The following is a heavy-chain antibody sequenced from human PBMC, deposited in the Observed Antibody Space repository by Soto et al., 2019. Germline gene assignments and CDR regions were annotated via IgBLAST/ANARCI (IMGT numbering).Heavy chain of an antibody. CDR1: GGSVNSGNYY. Sequence: QVQLQQWGAGLLKPSETLSLTCAVFGGSVNSGNYYWSWIRQPPGKRLEWIGEMSHSGGTHFTPSLKSRVTISVDTSKNQFSLKMSSVTAADTALYYCARVERGTATTVVDAFDIWGPGTMVTVSS. J-gene: IGHJ3*02. D-gene: IGHD1-1*01. CDR2: MSHSGGT. V-gene: IGHV4-34*01. CDR3: ARVERGTATTVVDAFDI.